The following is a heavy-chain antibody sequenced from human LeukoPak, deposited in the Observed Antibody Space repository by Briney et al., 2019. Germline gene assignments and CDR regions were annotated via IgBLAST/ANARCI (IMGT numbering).Heavy chain of an antibody. V-gene: IGHV4-59*01. CDR1: GGSLSSYY. CDR2: IYYSGST. Sequence: SETLSLTCTVSGGSLSSYYWSWIRQPPGKGLEWIGFIYYSGSTHYNPSLKSRVTISVDTSKNQFSLKLSSVTAADTAVYYCARGNWSFDYWGQGTLVTVSS. J-gene: IGHJ4*02. CDR3: ARGNWSFDY. D-gene: IGHD1-1*01.